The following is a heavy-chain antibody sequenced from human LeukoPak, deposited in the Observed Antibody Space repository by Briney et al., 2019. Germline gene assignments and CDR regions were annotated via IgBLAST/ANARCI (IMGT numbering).Heavy chain of an antibody. CDR1: GYTFTSHG. Sequence: ASVKVSCKASGYTFTSHGISWVRQAPGQGLEWMGWISTYNGNTNYAQKLQGRVSMTTDTSTSTAYMELRSLRSDDTAVYYCASTPPGVAGTATFDYWGQGTLVTVSS. J-gene: IGHJ4*02. CDR3: ASTPPGVAGTATFDY. V-gene: IGHV1-18*01. D-gene: IGHD6-19*01. CDR2: ISTYNGNT.